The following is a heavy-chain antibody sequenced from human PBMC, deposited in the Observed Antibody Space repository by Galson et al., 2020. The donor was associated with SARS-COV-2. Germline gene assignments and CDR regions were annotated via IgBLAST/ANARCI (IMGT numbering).Heavy chain of an antibody. D-gene: IGHD6-13*01. CDR3: ARERYSISWDYYGMDV. Sequence: SATLSLTCTVSGGSISSYYWSWIRQPPGKGLEWIGNIYYRGSTHYNPSLKSQVTISVDTSKNHFSLKLSSVTAADTAVYYCARERYSISWDYYGMDVWGQGTTVTVSS. CDR2: IYYRGST. V-gene: IGHV4-59*01. CDR1: GGSISSYY. J-gene: IGHJ6*02.